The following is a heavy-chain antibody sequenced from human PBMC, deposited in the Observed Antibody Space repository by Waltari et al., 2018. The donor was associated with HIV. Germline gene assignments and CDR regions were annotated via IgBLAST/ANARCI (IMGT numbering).Heavy chain of an antibody. CDR3: ARGPGRSLDY. Sequence: QVQLEQSGSELKKPGASVKVSCKASGYTLTNYAMNWVRQAPGQGLEWVGCINTKTGKPTYAQGFTGRFVFSLDTSVSTAYLQISSLKPEDTAVYFCARGPGRSLDYWVQGTLVTVSS. D-gene: IGHD3-10*01. CDR1: GYTLTNYA. CDR2: INTKTGKP. J-gene: IGHJ4*02. V-gene: IGHV7-4-1*02.